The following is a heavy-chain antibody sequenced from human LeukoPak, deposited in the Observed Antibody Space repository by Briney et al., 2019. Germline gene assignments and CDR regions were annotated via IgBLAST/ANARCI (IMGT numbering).Heavy chain of an antibody. V-gene: IGHV1-18*01. Sequence: ASVKVSCKTSGYTFSRYSISWVRQTPGQGLQWMAWISGYIGYEDNINYEATFQGRATLTIDRPTNTYYMELRGLRSDDTALYYCVRDERRADYGAEGYFDYWGQGTLVTVSS. CDR2: ISGYIGYEDNI. J-gene: IGHJ4*02. CDR1: GYTFSRYS. D-gene: IGHD4-17*01. CDR3: VRDERRADYGAEGYFDY.